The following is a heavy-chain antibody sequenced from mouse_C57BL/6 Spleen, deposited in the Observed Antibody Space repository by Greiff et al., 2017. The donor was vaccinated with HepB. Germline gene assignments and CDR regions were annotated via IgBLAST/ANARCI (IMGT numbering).Heavy chain of an antibody. J-gene: IGHJ1*03. CDR1: GFTFTDYY. D-gene: IGHD2-5*01. V-gene: IGHV7-3*01. CDR3: ASYYSNYYWYFDV. CDR2: IRNKANGYTT. Sequence: EVQLVESGGGLVQPGGSLSLSCAASGFTFTDYYMSWVRQPPGKALEWLGFIRNKANGYTTEYSASVKGRFTISRDNSQSILYLQMNALRAEDSATYYCASYYSNYYWYFDVWGTGTTVTVSS.